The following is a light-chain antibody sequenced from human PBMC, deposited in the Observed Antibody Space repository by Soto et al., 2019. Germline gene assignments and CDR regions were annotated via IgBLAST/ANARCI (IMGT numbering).Light chain of an antibody. CDR2: SDT. CDR1: NIGSKG. V-gene: IGLV3-21*04. CDR3: QVWNSGGAFLV. J-gene: IGLJ2*01. Sequence: SYELTQPPSVSVAPGKTASISCGGNNIGSKGVHWYQQKPGQAPVLVIYSDTDLPPVIPERCSGSKSANLATLTISRVEAGDEADFYCQVWNSGGAFLVFGGGTQLTVL.